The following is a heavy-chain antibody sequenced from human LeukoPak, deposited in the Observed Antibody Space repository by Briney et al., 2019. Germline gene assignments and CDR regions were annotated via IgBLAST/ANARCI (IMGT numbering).Heavy chain of an antibody. V-gene: IGHV1-2*06. J-gene: IGHJ6*02. Sequence: ASVKVSCKASGYTFTGYYMHWVRQAPGQGLEWMGRINPNSGGTNYAQKFQGRVTMTRDTSISTAYMELSRLRSDDTAVYYCATITGTTYYYGMDVWGQGTTVTVFS. D-gene: IGHD1-7*01. CDR1: GYTFTGYY. CDR3: ATITGTTYYYGMDV. CDR2: INPNSGGT.